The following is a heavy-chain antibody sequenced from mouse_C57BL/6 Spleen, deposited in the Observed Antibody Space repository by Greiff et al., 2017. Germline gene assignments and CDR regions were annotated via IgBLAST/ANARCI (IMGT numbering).Heavy chain of an antibody. Sequence: VQLQQPGAEFVKPGASVKMSCKASGYTFTSYWITWVQQRPGQGLEWIGDIYPGSGSTNYNEKFKSKATLTVDTSSSTAYMQLSSLTSEDSAVYYCARRGTVVAHYAMDYWGQRNSGTGSS. J-gene: IGHJ4*01. V-gene: IGHV1-55*01. CDR3: ARRGTVVAHYAMDY. D-gene: IGHD1-1*01. CDR1: GYTFTSYW. CDR2: IYPGSGST.